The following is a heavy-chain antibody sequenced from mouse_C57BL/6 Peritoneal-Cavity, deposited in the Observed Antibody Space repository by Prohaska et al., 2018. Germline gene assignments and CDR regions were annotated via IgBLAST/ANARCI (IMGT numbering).Heavy chain of an antibody. CDR3: ARYYYGNPSYAMDY. Sequence: QVQLQQSGPELVKPGASVKISCKASGYAFSSSWMNWVKQRPGKGLEWIGRIYPGDGDTNYNGKFKGKATLTADKSSSTAYMQLSSLTSEDSAVYFCARYYYGNPSYAMDYWGQGNSVTVSS. D-gene: IGHD2-1*01. V-gene: IGHV1-82*01. CDR2: IYPGDGDT. J-gene: IGHJ4*01. CDR1: GYAFSSSW.